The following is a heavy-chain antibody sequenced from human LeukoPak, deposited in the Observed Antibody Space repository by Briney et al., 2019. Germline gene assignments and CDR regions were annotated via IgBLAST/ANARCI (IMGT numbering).Heavy chain of an antibody. CDR2: IKQDGSEK. J-gene: IGHJ4*02. CDR1: GFTFSGYW. Sequence: PGGSLRLSCAASGFTFSGYWMSWVRQAPGKGLEWVANIKQDGSEKYFVDSVGGRFTISRDNAKNSLYLEMNSLRAEDTAVYYCARDKAVGPTLLDYWGQGTLVTVS. CDR3: ARDKAVGPTLLDY. D-gene: IGHD1-26*01. V-gene: IGHV3-7*01.